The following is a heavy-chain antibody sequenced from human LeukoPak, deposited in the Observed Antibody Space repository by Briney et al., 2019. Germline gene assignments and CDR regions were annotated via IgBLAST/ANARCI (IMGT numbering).Heavy chain of an antibody. J-gene: IGHJ4*02. CDR1: GYSISSGYY. CDR3: ARGGGYGVFDY. V-gene: IGHV4-38-2*01. D-gene: IGHD5-12*01. Sequence: SETLSLTCAVSGYSISSGYYWGWIRQPPGKGLEWIGSIYHSGSTYYNPSLKSRVTISVDTSKNQFSLKLSSVTAADTAVYYCARGGGYGVFDYWGLGTLVTVSS. CDR2: IYHSGST.